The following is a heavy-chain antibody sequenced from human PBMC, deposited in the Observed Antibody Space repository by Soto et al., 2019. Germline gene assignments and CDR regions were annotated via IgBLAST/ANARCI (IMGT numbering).Heavy chain of an antibody. Sequence: GGSLRLSCAASGFTFSSYAMSWVRQAPGKGLEWVSAISGSGGSTYYADSVKGRFTISRDNSKNTLYLQMNSLRAEDTAVYYCARAKYYYDSSGYGKWFDPWGQGTLVSVCS. D-gene: IGHD3-22*01. V-gene: IGHV3-23*01. CDR3: ARAKYYYDSSGYGKWFDP. J-gene: IGHJ5*02. CDR1: GFTFSSYA. CDR2: ISGSGGST.